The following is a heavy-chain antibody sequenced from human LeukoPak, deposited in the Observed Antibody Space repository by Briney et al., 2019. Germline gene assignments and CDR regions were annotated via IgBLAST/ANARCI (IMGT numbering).Heavy chain of an antibody. CDR1: GFTFSSYW. CDR3: ARERERRYSSSRPVDY. D-gene: IGHD6-6*01. Sequence: GGSLRLSCAASGFTFSSYWMHWVRQAPGKGLVWVSRINTDGSSTSYADSVKGRFTISRDNAKNTLYLQMNSLRAEDTAVYYCARERERRYSSSRPVDYWGQGTLVTVSS. J-gene: IGHJ4*02. V-gene: IGHV3-74*01. CDR2: INTDGSST.